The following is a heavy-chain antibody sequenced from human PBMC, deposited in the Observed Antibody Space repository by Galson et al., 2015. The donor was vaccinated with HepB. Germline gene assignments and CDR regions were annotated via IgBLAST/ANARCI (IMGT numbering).Heavy chain of an antibody. V-gene: IGHV3-30*04. CDR3: VRVLSGSYLVDY. D-gene: IGHD1-26*01. J-gene: IGHJ4*02. CDR2: ITYEGSNK. Sequence: SLRLSCAASRFTFSSYGMHWVRQAPGKGLEWVAVITYEGSNKDNADSVKGRFIISRDNSKNTRYLQMSSLRIEDTAVYYCVRVLSGSYLVDYWGQGTLVTVSS. CDR1: RFTFSSYG.